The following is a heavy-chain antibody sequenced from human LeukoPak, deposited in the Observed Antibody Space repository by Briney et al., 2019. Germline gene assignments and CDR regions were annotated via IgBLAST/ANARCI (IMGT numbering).Heavy chain of an antibody. J-gene: IGHJ6*03. CDR3: ARHVGYSNYIGYYYYYYMDV. D-gene: IGHD4-11*01. CDR1: GGSISSSSYY. V-gene: IGHV4-39*01. Sequence: SETLSLTCTVSGGSISSSSYYWGGIRQPPGKGLEWIGSIYYSGSTYYNPSLKSRVTISVDTSKNQFSLKLSSVTAADTAVYYCARHVGYSNYIGYYYYYYMDVWGKGTTVTVSS. CDR2: IYYSGST.